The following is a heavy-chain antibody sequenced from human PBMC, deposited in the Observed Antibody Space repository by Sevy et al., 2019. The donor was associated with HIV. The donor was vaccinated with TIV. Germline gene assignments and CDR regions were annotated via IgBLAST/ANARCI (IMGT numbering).Heavy chain of an antibody. V-gene: IGHV4-59*11. CDR3: ARSENLDTAPIDF. CDR1: DDSISDHY. CDR2: FFFADSP. D-gene: IGHD5-18*01. J-gene: IGHJ4*02. Sequence: SETLSLTCSVSDDSISDHYWSWIRQAPGKRLEWIGYFFFADSPKYNPSLKSRVTISLDTSKNQLSLRLISVTAADTYVYYCARSENLDTAPIDFWGQGTLVTVSS.